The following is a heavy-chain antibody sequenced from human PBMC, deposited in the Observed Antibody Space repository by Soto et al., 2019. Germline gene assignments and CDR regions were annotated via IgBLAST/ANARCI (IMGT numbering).Heavy chain of an antibody. CDR1: GFDFSSYG. Sequence: QMQLVESGGGVVQPGRSLRLSCAASGFDFSSYGMHWVRQTPGKGLEWVAVLGFDGGGRYYADSVKGRFTISRDNSKKMLYLQMDSLRAEDTALYYCATEPVGPDYAMDVWGQGTTVTVSS. V-gene: IGHV3-33*01. CDR3: ATEPVGPDYAMDV. D-gene: IGHD1-26*01. CDR2: LGFDGGGR. J-gene: IGHJ6*02.